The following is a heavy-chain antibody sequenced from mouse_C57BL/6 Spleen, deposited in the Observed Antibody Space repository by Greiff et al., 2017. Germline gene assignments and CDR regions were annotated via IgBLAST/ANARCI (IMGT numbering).Heavy chain of an antibody. D-gene: IGHD2-4*01. Sequence: VQGVESGAELVRPGTSVKVSCKASGYAFTNYLIEWVKQRPGQGLEWIGVINPGSGGTNYNEKFKGKATLTADKSSSTAYMQLSSLTSEDSAVYFCAREDYDYGAYWGQGTLVTVSA. CDR3: AREDYDYGAY. CDR2: INPGSGGT. V-gene: IGHV1-54*01. CDR1: GYAFTNYL. J-gene: IGHJ3*01.